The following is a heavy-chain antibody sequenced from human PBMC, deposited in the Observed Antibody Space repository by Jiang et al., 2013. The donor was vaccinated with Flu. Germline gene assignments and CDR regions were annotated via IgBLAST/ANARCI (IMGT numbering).Heavy chain of an antibody. CDR2: IYYSGST. Sequence: PGLVKPSETLSLTCTVSGGSISSYYWSWIRQPPGKGLEWIGYIYYSGSTNYNPSLKSRVTISVDTSKNQFSLKLSSVTAADTAVYYCARHLQEYCSGGSCFLYYYYGMDVWGQGTTVTVSS. J-gene: IGHJ6*02. V-gene: IGHV4-59*08. D-gene: IGHD2-15*01. CDR3: ARHLQEYCSGGSCFLYYYYGMDV. CDR1: GGSISSYY.